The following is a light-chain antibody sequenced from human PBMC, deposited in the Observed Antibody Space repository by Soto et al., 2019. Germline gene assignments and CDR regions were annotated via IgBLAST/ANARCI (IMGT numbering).Light chain of an antibody. Sequence: DIVVTQTPLSSPVALGQAASISCRSSQRLVHKDGNTYLSWFHQRPGQPPRLLIYKFSVRFSGDPDRYSGSGAGTDFTLTISRVETEDGGVYYCMQATQSPWTFGQGTNVEIK. CDR3: MQATQSPWT. CDR1: QRLVHKDGNTY. J-gene: IGKJ1*01. V-gene: IGKV2-24*01. CDR2: KFS.